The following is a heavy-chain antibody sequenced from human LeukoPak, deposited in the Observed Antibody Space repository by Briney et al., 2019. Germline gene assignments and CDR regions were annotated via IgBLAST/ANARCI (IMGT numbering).Heavy chain of an antibody. Sequence: SETLSLTCTVSGGSISSYYWSWIRQPAGKGLEWIGRIYTSGSTNYNPSLKSRVTMSVDTSKNQFSLKLSSVTAADTAVYYCARDDRGYSFYSYGLYAFDIWGQGTMVTVSS. CDR2: IYTSGST. J-gene: IGHJ3*02. D-gene: IGHD5-18*01. V-gene: IGHV4-4*07. CDR3: ARDDRGYSFYSYGLYAFDI. CDR1: GGSISSYY.